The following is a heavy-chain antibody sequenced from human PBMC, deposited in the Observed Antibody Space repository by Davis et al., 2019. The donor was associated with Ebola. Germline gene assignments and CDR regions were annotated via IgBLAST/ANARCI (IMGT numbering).Heavy chain of an antibody. D-gene: IGHD5-12*01. CDR1: GFTFSSYA. V-gene: IGHV3-30*04. Sequence: GESLKISCAASGFTFSSYAMHWVRQAPGKGLEWVAVISYDGSNKYYADSVKGRFTISRDNAKNSLLLQMNSLRAEDTALYYCASGDGRGSSYDMDVWGQGTTVTVSS. J-gene: IGHJ6*02. CDR3: ASGDGRGSSYDMDV. CDR2: ISYDGSNK.